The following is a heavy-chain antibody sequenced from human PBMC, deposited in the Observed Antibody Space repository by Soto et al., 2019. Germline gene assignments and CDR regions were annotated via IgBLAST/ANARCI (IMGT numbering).Heavy chain of an antibody. CDR3: ARDLDPCSGGTCYSYYGMDV. J-gene: IGHJ6*02. Sequence: QVHLLQSGAEVKKPGASVKVSCKASGYTFTSYGVSWVRQAPGQGLEWMGWINAYNGNTNYALKLQGRVTLTTDKSTSTAHMELRSLRSDDTAVYYCARDLDPCSGGTCYSYYGMDVWGQGTTVTVSS. CDR1: GYTFTSYG. CDR2: INAYNGNT. V-gene: IGHV1-18*04. D-gene: IGHD2-15*01.